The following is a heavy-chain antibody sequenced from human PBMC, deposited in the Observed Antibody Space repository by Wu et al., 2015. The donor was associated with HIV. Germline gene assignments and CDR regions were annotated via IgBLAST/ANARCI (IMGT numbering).Heavy chain of an antibody. V-gene: IGHV1-69*05. CDR1: GGKFSSYA. D-gene: IGHD3/OR15-3a*01. Sequence: QVQLVQSGAEVKKPGSSVKVSCKASGGKFSSYAITWVRQAPGQGLEWMGGITGIFGTANYAQKFQGRVTMTTEEITSTAYMELNSLRSDDTAVYYCARGTYYYESSLDYWGQGTLVTVSS. CDR3: ARGTYYYESSLDY. J-gene: IGHJ4*02. CDR2: ITGIFGTA.